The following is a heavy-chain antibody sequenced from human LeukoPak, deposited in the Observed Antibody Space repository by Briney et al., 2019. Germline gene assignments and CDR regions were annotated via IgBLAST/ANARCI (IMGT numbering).Heavy chain of an antibody. Sequence: ASVKVSCKASGGTFSSYAISWVRQAPGQGLEWMGGIIPIFGTANYAQKFQGRVTITTDESTSTAYMELSSLRSEDTAVYYCARSSGYYGRFDYWGQGTLVTVSS. D-gene: IGHD3-22*01. V-gene: IGHV1-69*05. CDR3: ARSSGYYGRFDY. J-gene: IGHJ4*02. CDR2: IIPIFGTA. CDR1: GGTFSSYA.